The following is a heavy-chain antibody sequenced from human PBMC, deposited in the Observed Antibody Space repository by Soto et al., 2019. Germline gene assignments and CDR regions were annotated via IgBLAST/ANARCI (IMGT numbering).Heavy chain of an antibody. Sequence: GASVKVSCKVSGYTLAELSMHWVRQAPGKGLEWMGGFDPEDGETIYAQKFQGRVTMTEDTSTDTAYMDLSSLSSEDTAVYYCAIRGYVDYKWFDTWGQGTRVTVSS. CDR3: AIRGYVDYKWFDT. CDR2: FDPEDGET. V-gene: IGHV1-24*01. D-gene: IGHD3-16*01. J-gene: IGHJ5*02. CDR1: GYTLAELS.